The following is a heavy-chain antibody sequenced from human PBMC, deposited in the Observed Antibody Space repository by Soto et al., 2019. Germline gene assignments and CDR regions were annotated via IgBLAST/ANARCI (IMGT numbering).Heavy chain of an antibody. V-gene: IGHV3-33*01. CDR3: ARDRAELIVVVNYYYGMAV. CDR1: GFTFTSYG. Sequence: GGSLRLSCAASGFTFTSYGMPWVRQAPGKGLEWVSVICADASNTYYADSVKGRFTISRDNSKNKLYLQMNSLRAEDRAVDYCARDRAELIVVVNYYYGMAVWGQGTTVTVSS. CDR2: ICADASNT. J-gene: IGHJ6*02. D-gene: IGHD3-22*01.